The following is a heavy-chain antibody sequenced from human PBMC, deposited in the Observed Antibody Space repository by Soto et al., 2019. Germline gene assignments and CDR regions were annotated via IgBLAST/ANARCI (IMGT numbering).Heavy chain of an antibody. Sequence: QVQLVQSGAEVKKPGASVKVSCKASGYNFTTYDINWVRQATGQGLEWMGWMNPNSGNTGSTQKFQGSVTMTRDTSISTAYMELSSLTSEDTAVYYCARRLSTRNFYYYMDVWGKGTTVTVSS. CDR1: GYNFTTYD. V-gene: IGHV1-8*01. CDR2: MNPNSGNT. D-gene: IGHD3-10*01. J-gene: IGHJ6*03. CDR3: ARRLSTRNFYYYMDV.